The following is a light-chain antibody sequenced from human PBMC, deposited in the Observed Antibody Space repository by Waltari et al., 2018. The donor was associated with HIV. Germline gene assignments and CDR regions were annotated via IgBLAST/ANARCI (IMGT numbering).Light chain of an antibody. Sequence: QAVVTQEHSLTVSPGGTGTLTSGSSTGAVTRSHYPYWFQQKPGQAPRTLIYDTSNKHSWTPARFAGSLLGGKAALTLSGAQPEDEAEYYCLLSYSGARPVLFGGGTKLTVL. V-gene: IGLV7-46*01. CDR3: LLSYSGARPVL. CDR2: DTS. CDR1: TGAVTRSHY. J-gene: IGLJ2*01.